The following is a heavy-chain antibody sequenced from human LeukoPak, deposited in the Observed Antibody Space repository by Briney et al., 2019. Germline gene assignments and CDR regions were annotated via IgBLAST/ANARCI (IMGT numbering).Heavy chain of an antibody. Sequence: SETLSLTCTVSGGSISSGGYYWSWIRQHPGKGLEWIGYIYYSGSTNYNPSLKSRVTISVDTSKNQFSLKLSSVTAADTAVYYCARGDMVRTTYYYYGMDVWGQGTTVTVSS. CDR2: IYYSGST. J-gene: IGHJ6*02. V-gene: IGHV4-61*08. CDR1: GGSISSGGYY. D-gene: IGHD3-10*01. CDR3: ARGDMVRTTYYYYGMDV.